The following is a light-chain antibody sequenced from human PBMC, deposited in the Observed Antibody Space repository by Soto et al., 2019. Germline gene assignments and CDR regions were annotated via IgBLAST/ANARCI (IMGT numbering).Light chain of an antibody. CDR3: QQYSIWRT. Sequence: EIVLTQSPCTLSLSPGERATLSCGASQSVSSSYLAWYQQKAGQAPRLLIYGASTRATGIPARFSGSGSGTELTLTISSLQSEDFAVYYCQQYSIWRTFGQGTKVDIK. CDR2: GAS. J-gene: IGKJ1*01. V-gene: IGKV3-15*01. CDR1: QSVSSSY.